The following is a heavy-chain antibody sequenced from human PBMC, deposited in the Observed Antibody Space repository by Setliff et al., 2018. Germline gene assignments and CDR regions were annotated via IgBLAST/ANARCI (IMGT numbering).Heavy chain of an antibody. CDR1: GSSISNDYY. Sequence: PSETLSLTCGVSGSSISNDYYWGWIRQPPGRGLEWIGIISHSGSTDYNPSLKSRVTISIDKSRNQFSLHLNSVTASDTAVYYCARASYGWGSHYKIRWFDPWGQGTLVTVSS. J-gene: IGHJ5*02. CDR3: ARASYGWGSHYKIRWFDP. CDR2: ISHSGST. D-gene: IGHD3-10*01. V-gene: IGHV4-38-2*01.